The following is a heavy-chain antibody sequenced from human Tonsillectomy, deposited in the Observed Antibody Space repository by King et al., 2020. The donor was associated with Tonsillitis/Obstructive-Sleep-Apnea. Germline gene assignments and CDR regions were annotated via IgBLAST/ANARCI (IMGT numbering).Heavy chain of an antibody. CDR1: GFTFSDYY. Sequence: VQLVESGGGLVKPGGSLRLSCAASGFTFSDYYMSWIRQAPGKGLEWVSYISSSSSYTNYADSVKGRFTISRDNANNSLYLQMNSLRAEDTAVYYCARGGWSYSGGQDDAFDIWGQGTMVTVSS. CDR2: ISSSSSYT. J-gene: IGHJ3*02. CDR3: ARGGWSYSGGQDDAFDI. V-gene: IGHV3-11*06. D-gene: IGHD1-26*01.